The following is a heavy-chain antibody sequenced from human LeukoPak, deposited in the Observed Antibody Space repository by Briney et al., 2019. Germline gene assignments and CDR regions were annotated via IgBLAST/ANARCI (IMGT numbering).Heavy chain of an antibody. CDR1: GGSFSGYY. CDR2: INHSGST. Sequence: SETLSLTCAVYGGSFSGYYWSWIRQPPGKGLEWIGEINHSGSTNYNPSLKSRVTISVDTSKNQFSLKLSSVTAADTAVYYCARAAYCSSTSCYWTLFDYWGQGTLVTVSS. V-gene: IGHV4-34*01. D-gene: IGHD2-2*01. CDR3: ARAAYCSSTSCYWTLFDY. J-gene: IGHJ4*02.